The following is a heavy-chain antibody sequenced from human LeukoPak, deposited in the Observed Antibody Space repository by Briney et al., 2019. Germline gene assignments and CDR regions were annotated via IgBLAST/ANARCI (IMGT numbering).Heavy chain of an antibody. CDR1: GGTFSSYA. CDR3: ASPVAGTRYFDY. Sequence: ASVKVSCKASGGTFSSYAISWVRQAPGQGLEWMGGIIPIFGTANYAQKFQGRVTITADESTSTAFMELSSLRSEDTAVYYCASPVAGTRYFDYWGQGTLVTVSS. J-gene: IGHJ4*02. V-gene: IGHV1-69*01. D-gene: IGHD6-19*01. CDR2: IIPIFGTA.